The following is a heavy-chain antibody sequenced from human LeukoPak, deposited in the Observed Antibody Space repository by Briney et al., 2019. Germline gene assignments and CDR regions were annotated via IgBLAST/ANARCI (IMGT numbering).Heavy chain of an antibody. CDR2: IYYSGST. CDR1: GGSISSYY. J-gene: IGHJ6*03. Sequence: SSETLSLTCTVSGGSISSYYWSWIRQPPGKGLEWIRYIYYSGSTNYNPSLKSRVTISVDTSKNQFSLKLSSVTAADTAVYYCARVGGYYYDSSGPLYYYYYMDVWGKGTTVTVSS. V-gene: IGHV4-59*01. CDR3: ARVGGYYYDSSGPLYYYYYMDV. D-gene: IGHD3-22*01.